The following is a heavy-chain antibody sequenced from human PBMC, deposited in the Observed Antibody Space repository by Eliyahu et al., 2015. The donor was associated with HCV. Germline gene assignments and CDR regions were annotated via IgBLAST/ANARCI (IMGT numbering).Heavy chain of an antibody. V-gene: IGHV4-59*01. CDR2: IHYSGST. Sequence: QVQLQESGPGLVKPSETLSLTCTXSGXSISXYYWSWIRQPPGKGLEXIGYIHYSGSTNXXPSLKSRVTISVDTSKNQFSLKLSSVTSADTAVYYCASGGGGIAVTGTGGWFDPWGQGTLVTVSS. CDR3: ASGGGGIAVTGTGGWFDP. CDR1: GXSISXYY. J-gene: IGHJ5*02. D-gene: IGHD6-19*01.